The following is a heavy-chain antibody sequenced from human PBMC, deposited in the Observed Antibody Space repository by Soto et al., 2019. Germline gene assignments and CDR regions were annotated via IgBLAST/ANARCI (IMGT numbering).Heavy chain of an antibody. CDR2: ISGYNGDA. CDR1: GYTFTRYG. CDR3: AKNGLPPYYYYGLDV. Sequence: QGQLVQSGAEVKMPGASVKVSCKASGYTFTRYGISWVRQAPGQGLEWMGWISGYNGDANYAQSFQGRVSMPIDTSTTTAYMELRTLTPDDTAVYYCAKNGLPPYYYYGLDVWCQGTTVTVSS. D-gene: IGHD2-8*01. J-gene: IGHJ6*02. V-gene: IGHV1-18*01.